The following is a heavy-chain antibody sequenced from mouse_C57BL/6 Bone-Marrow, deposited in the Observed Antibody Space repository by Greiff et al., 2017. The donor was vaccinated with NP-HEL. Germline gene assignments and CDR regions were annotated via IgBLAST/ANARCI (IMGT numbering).Heavy chain of an antibody. D-gene: IGHD3-3*01. CDR1: GFTFSDFY. V-gene: IGHV7-1*01. J-gene: IGHJ1*03. Sequence: EVKLVESGGGLVQSGRSLRLSCATSGFTFSDFYMEWVRQAPGKGLEWIAASRNKANDYTTEYSASVKGRFIVSRDTSQSILYLQMNALRAEDTAIYYCARDGGRYFDVWGTGTTVTVSS. CDR2: SRNKANDYTT. CDR3: ARDGGRYFDV.